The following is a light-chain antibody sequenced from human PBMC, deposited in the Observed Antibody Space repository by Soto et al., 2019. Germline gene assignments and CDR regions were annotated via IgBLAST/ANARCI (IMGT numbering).Light chain of an antibody. CDR3: QTWGTGIRV. J-gene: IGLJ1*01. Sequence: QSVLTQSPSASASLGASVKFTCTLNSGHINYAIAWHQQQPEKGPRYLMKLDSDGSHSKGDGIPDRFSGSSSGAEHYLTISSLQSEDEADYYCQTWGTGIRVFGTGTKVTVL. CDR2: LDSDGSH. V-gene: IGLV4-69*01. CDR1: SGHINYA.